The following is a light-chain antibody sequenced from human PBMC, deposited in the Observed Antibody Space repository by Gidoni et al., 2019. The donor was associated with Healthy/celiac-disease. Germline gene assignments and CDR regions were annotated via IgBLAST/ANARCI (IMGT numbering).Light chain of an antibody. CDR3: QKYNSAPQD. CDR1: QGISNY. V-gene: IGKV1-27*01. J-gene: IGKJ4*01. CDR2: AAS. Sequence: DXXMTQSPSSLSASVGDRVTITCRASQGISNYLAWYQQKPGKVPKLLIYAASTLQSGVPSRFSXSGXXTDFTLTIXSLQPEDVATYYCQKYNSAPQDFGGGTKVEIK.